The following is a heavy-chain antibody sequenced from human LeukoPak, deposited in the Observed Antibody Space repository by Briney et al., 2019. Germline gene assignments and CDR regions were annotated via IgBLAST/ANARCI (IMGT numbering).Heavy chain of an antibody. CDR3: AKDGLYASGWSDD. J-gene: IGHJ5*02. CDR1: GFTFSSYA. D-gene: IGHD2-8*01. Sequence: PGRSLRLSCAASGFTFSSYAMEWVRQAPGKGLQWVAFISSDGSNKYYADSVKGRFTISRDNSKNTLYLQMNSLRAEDTAVYYCAKDGLYASGWSDDWGQGTLVTVSS. V-gene: IGHV3-30-3*01. CDR2: ISSDGSNK.